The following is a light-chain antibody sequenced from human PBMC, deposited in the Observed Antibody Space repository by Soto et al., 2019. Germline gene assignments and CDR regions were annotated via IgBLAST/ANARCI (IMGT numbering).Light chain of an antibody. Sequence: EIMMTQSPAILSVSPGERATLSCRASQSVSNNLAWYQQKPGQVPRLLIYYASTRATGIPARFSGGWSGTAFSSTISSLHPADFALYYQQQYNDSPPITFGQGTRLEIK. CDR3: QQYNDSPPIT. CDR2: YAS. CDR1: QSVSNN. J-gene: IGKJ5*01. V-gene: IGKV3-15*01.